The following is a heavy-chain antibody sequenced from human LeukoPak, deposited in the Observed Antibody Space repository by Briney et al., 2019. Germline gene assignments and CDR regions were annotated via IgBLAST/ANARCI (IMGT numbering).Heavy chain of an antibody. CDR1: GFTFSNYA. CDR3: VKSSAELTFDC. J-gene: IGHJ4*02. Sequence: GGSLRLSCSASGFTFSNYAMHWVRQAPGTGLEYVSAIGSNGDSTYYADSVKGRFTISRDNSKNTLYLQMSSLRAEDTAVYYCVKSSAELTFDCWGQGTLVTVSS. V-gene: IGHV3-64D*09. CDR2: IGSNGDST. D-gene: IGHD3-9*01.